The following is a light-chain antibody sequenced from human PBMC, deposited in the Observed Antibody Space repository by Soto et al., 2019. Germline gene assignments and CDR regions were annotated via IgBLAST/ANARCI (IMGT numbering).Light chain of an antibody. Sequence: QSVLTQPPSASGTPGQRVTISCSGSSSNIGSNYVYWYQQLPGTAPKLLIYRNNQRPSGVPDRFSGSKSGTSASLAISGLGSEDEADYYCAAWDDSLSGRVFGTGTKVTVL. CDR2: RNN. CDR1: SSNIGSNY. CDR3: AAWDDSLSGRV. J-gene: IGLJ1*01. V-gene: IGLV1-47*01.